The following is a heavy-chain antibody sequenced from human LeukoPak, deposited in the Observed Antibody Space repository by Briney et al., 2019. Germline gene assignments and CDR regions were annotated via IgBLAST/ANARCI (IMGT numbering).Heavy chain of an antibody. V-gene: IGHV3-23*01. D-gene: IGHD1-1*01. CDR2: ISGGGVTT. CDR3: AKGRVRQFDPFDY. Sequence: GGSLRLSCAASGFTFSSFGMSWVRQAPGKGLEWVSFISGGGVTTNYADSVKGRFTISRDNSKNTLYLQMNSLRAEDTAVYYCAKGRVRQFDPFDYWGQGTLVTVSS. CDR1: GFTFSSFG. J-gene: IGHJ4*02.